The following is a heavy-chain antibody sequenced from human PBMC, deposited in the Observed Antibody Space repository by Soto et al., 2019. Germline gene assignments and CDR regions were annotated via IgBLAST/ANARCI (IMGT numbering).Heavy chain of an antibody. J-gene: IGHJ4*02. D-gene: IGHD6-13*01. CDR1: GFSLSTSGVG. CDR3: AHRRRGAAASTFDY. Sequence: QITLKESGPTLVKPTQTLTLTCTFSGFSLSTSGVGVGWIRHPPGKALEWLALIYWDADKRYSPSLKSRLTLPKDTSKNQVVLTMTNLDPVDTATYYCAHRRRGAAASTFDYWGQGTLVTVSS. V-gene: IGHV2-5*02. CDR2: IYWDADK.